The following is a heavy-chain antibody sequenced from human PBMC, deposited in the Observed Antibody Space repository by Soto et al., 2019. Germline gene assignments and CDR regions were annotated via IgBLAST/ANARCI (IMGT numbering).Heavy chain of an antibody. Sequence: KPSETLSLTCAVYCGSFSGYYWSWIRQPPGKGLEWIGEINHSGSTNYNPSLKSRVTISVDTSKNQFSLKLSSVTAADTAVYYCARAVAAAGTGQRHNWFDPWGQGTLVTVSS. D-gene: IGHD6-13*01. V-gene: IGHV4-34*01. J-gene: IGHJ5*02. CDR3: ARAVAAAGTGQRHNWFDP. CDR2: INHSGST. CDR1: CGSFSGYY.